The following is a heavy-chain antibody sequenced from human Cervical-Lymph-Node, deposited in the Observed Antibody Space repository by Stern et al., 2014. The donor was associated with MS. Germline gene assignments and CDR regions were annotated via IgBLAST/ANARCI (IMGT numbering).Heavy chain of an antibody. CDR2: IYASGSA. J-gene: IGHJ5*02. V-gene: IGHV4-61*02. CDR3: ARDYADIKRGWFDP. D-gene: IGHD2-15*01. Sequence: VQLVESGPGLVKPSQTLSLTCTVSGASVNSGRYYWSWIRQPAGKGLEWIGRIYASGSANYNPSLLDRVTLSLDTPKNHFSLTLSSVTAADTAMYFCARDYADIKRGWFDPWGQGTLVTVSS. CDR1: GASVNSGRYY.